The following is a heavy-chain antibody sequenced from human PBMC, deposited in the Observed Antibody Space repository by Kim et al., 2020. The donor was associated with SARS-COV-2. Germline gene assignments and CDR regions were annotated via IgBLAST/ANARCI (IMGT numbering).Heavy chain of an antibody. J-gene: IGHJ4*02. CDR2: INHSGST. CDR3: ASRTWIQLWLGWDY. V-gene: IGHV4-34*01. Sequence: SETLSLTCAVYGGSFSGYYWSWIRQPPGKGLEWIGEINHSGSTNYNPSLKSRVTISVDTSKNQFSLKLSSVTAADTAVYYCASRTWIQLWLGWDYWGQGTLVTVSS. D-gene: IGHD5-18*01. CDR1: GGSFSGYY.